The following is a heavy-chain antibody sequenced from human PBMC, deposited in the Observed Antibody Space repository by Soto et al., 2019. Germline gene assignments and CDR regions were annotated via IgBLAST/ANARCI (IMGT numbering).Heavy chain of an antibody. J-gene: IGHJ5*02. CDR1: CGSISSGDYY. CDR3: ARGYYGSGSPPSFWFDP. CDR2: IYYSGST. V-gene: IGHV4-30-4*01. Sequence: SETLSLTCTVSCGSISSGDYYWSWTRQPPGKGLEWIGYIYYSGSTYYNPSLKSRVTISVDTSKNQFSLKLSSVTAADTAVYYCARGYYGSGSPPSFWFDPCGQGTLVTVSS. D-gene: IGHD3-10*01.